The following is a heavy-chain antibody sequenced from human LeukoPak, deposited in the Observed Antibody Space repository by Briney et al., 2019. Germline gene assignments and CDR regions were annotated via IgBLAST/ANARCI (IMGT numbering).Heavy chain of an antibody. J-gene: IGHJ3*02. D-gene: IGHD6-13*01. CDR3: ARVYSSSWYEDAFDI. Sequence: GGSLRLSCAAYGFTFSSYSMNWVRQAPGKELDWVSSISSSSSYIHYADSVKGRFTISRDNAKNSLYLQMNSLGAEDTAVYYCARVYSSSWYEDAFDIWGQGTMVTVSS. CDR1: GFTFSSYS. V-gene: IGHV3-21*01. CDR2: ISSSSSYI.